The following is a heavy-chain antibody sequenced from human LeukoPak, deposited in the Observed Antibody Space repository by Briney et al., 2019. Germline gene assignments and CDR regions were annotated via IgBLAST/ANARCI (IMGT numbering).Heavy chain of an antibody. CDR1: GYTFTSYG. CDR3: ALDHHDILTGFAFDI. V-gene: IGHV1-18*01. J-gene: IGHJ3*02. Sequence: GASVKVSCKASGYTFTSYGISWVRQAPGQGLEWMGWISAYNGNTNYAQKLQGRVTMTTDTSTSTAYMELRSLRSDDTAVYYCALDHHDILTGFAFDIWGQGTMVTVSS. CDR2: ISAYNGNT. D-gene: IGHD3-9*01.